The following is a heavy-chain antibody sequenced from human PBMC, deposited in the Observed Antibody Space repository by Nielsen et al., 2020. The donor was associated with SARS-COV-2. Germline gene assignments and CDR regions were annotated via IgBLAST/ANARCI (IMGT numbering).Heavy chain of an antibody. CDR2: ISGSGTST. CDR1: GFTFNNYA. Sequence: GESLKISCAASGFTFNNYAMTWVRQAPGKGLEWVAAISGSGTSTYYADSVKGRLTISRDYSKNTLYLQMNSLRAEDTAVYYCARDTHFGGDDSSGYPWGQGTLVTVSS. D-gene: IGHD3-22*01. V-gene: IGHV3-23*01. CDR3: ARDTHFGGDDSSGYP. J-gene: IGHJ5*02.